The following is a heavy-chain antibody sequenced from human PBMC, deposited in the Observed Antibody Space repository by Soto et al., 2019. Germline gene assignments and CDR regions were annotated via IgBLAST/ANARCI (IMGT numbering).Heavy chain of an antibody. V-gene: IGHV3-7*03. D-gene: IGHD7-27*01. CDR3: ARGRGTGGPFNWGGRGDAFDI. Sequence: GGSLRLSCAASGFTFSSYWMSWVRQAPGKGLEWVANIKQDGSEKYYVDSVKGRFTISRDNAKNSLYLQMNSLRAEDTAVYYCARGRGTGGPFNWGGRGDAFDIWGQGTMVTVSS. CDR1: GFTFSSYW. J-gene: IGHJ3*02. CDR2: IKQDGSEK.